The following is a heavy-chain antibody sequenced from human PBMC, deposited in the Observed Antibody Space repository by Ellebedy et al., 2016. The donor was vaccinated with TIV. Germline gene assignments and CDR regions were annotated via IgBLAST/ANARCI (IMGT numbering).Heavy chain of an antibody. CDR2: FDYSGNT. D-gene: IGHD5-24*01. Sequence: MPSETLSLTCTVSGGSISSYDWSWIRQPPGQSLEWIGYFDYSGNTRTSPPLRSRVTISIDTSINQCPLKLSSVTAADTAAYNCARKRNVYNRRGVFDLWGQGTLVTVSS. V-gene: IGHV4-59*01. CDR1: GGSISSYD. J-gene: IGHJ5*02. CDR3: ARKRNVYNRRGVFDL.